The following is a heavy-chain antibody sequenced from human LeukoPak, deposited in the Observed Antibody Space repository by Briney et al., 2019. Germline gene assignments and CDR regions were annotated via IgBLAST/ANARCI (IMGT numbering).Heavy chain of an antibody. CDR2: IKQDGSEK. CDR1: GFTFSSYW. Sequence: GGSLRLSCAASGFTFSSYWMTWVRQAPGKGLEWVANIKQDGSEKYYVDSVKGRFTISRDNAKNSLYLQMNSLRVEDTVVYHCARAVTGTGYGSFDYWGQGTLVTVSS. V-gene: IGHV3-7*01. D-gene: IGHD6-19*01. CDR3: ARAVTGTGYGSFDY. J-gene: IGHJ4*02.